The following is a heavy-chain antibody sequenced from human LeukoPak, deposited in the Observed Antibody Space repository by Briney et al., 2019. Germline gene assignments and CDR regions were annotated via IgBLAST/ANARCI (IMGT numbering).Heavy chain of an antibody. Sequence: PSETLSLTCTVTGGSISSGSYYWSWIRQPAGKGLEWIGRIYTSGSTNYNPSLKSRVTISVDTSKNQFSPKLSSVTAADTAVYYCARGYYCSGGSCYDDHWFDPWGQGTLVTVSS. V-gene: IGHV4-61*02. CDR2: IYTSGST. J-gene: IGHJ5*02. CDR1: GGSISSGSYY. D-gene: IGHD2-15*01. CDR3: ARGYYCSGGSCYDDHWFDP.